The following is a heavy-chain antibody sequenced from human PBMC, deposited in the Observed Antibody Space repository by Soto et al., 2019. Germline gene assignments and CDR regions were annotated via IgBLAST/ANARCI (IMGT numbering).Heavy chain of an antibody. CDR1: GGTFSSYT. CDR3: AGGGVLDCSSTSCYARNDAFDI. J-gene: IGHJ3*02. D-gene: IGHD2-2*01. V-gene: IGHV1-69*02. Sequence: QVQLVQSGAEVKKPGSSVKVSCKASGGTFSSYTISWVRQAPGQGLEWMGRIIPILGIANYAQKFQGRVTITPDKSTSTAFMERSRLRSENTAVYYCAGGGVLDCSSTSCYARNDAFDIWGQGTMVTVSS. CDR2: IIPILGIA.